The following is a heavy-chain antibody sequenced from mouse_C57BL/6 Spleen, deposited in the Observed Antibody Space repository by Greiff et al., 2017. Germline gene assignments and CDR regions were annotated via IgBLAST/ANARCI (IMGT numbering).Heavy chain of an antibody. V-gene: IGHV1-26*01. Sequence: VQLQQSGPELVKPGASVKISCKASGYTFTDYYMNWVKQSHGKSLEWIGDINPNNGGTSYNQKFKGKATLTVDKSSSTAYIELRSLTSEDSAVYYCARSDSNYENYYAMDYWGQGTSVTVSS. CDR3: ARSDSNYENYYAMDY. J-gene: IGHJ4*01. D-gene: IGHD2-5*01. CDR2: INPNNGGT. CDR1: GYTFTDYY.